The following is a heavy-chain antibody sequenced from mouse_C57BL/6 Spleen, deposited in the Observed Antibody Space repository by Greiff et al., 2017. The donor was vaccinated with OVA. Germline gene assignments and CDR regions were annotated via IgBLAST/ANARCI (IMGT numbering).Heavy chain of an antibody. Sequence: VKLVESGPGLVAPSQSLSITCTVSGFSLTSYGVAWVRQPPGKGLEWLGVIWGGGSTNYNSALMSRLSIRQDNSKSHVFLKMNSLQTDDTAMDYCAKHCYDYDGAMDYWGQGTSVTVSS. D-gene: IGHD2-4*01. CDR3: AKHCYDYDGAMDY. CDR1: GFSLTSYG. V-gene: IGHV2-9*01. CDR2: IWGGGST. J-gene: IGHJ4*01.